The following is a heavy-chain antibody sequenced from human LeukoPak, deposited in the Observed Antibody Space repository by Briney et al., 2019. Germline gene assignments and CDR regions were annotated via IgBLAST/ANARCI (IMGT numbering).Heavy chain of an antibody. V-gene: IGHV3-74*01. D-gene: IGHD3-22*01. CDR1: GFTFGSYW. CDR3: AREGGYYESSGYYYY. J-gene: IGHJ4*02. Sequence: PGGSLRLSCAASGFTFGSYWMHWVRQAPGTGLGWVSRINSDGSSTSYADSVKGRFTISRHNAKNSLYLQMNSLRAEDTGVYYCAREGGYYESSGYYYYWGQGTLVTVSS. CDR2: INSDGSST.